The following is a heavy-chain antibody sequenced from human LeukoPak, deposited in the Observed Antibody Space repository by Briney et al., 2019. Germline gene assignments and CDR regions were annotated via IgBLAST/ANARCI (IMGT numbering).Heavy chain of an antibody. Sequence: PGGSLRLSCAASGFTFSSYAMSWVRQAPGKGLEWVSIISGSGGSTNYADSVKGRFTISRDNSKNTLYLEMNGLRADDTAIYYCARDAYDDASESWGQGTLVTVSS. CDR3: ARDAYDDASES. CDR2: ISGSGGST. J-gene: IGHJ5*02. D-gene: IGHD3-3*01. CDR1: GFTFSSYA. V-gene: IGHV3-23*01.